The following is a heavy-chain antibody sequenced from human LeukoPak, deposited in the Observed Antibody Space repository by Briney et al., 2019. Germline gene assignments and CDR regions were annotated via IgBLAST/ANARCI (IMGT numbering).Heavy chain of an antibody. CDR1: GFTFSSYG. CDR2: IRYDGSNK. Sequence: GGSLRLSCAASGFTFSSYGMHWVRQAPGKGLEWVAFIRYDGSNKYYADSVKGRFTISRDNSKNTLYLQMNSLRAEDTAVYYCAKDRSSSGYHYYYFDYWGQGTLVTVSS. J-gene: IGHJ4*02. D-gene: IGHD3-22*01. V-gene: IGHV3-30*02. CDR3: AKDRSSSGYHYYYFDY.